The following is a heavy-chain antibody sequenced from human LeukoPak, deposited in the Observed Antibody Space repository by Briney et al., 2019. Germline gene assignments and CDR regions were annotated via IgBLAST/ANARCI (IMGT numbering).Heavy chain of an antibody. V-gene: IGHV3-53*01. Sequence: GGSLRLSCAASGFTFSSYSMNWVRQAPGKGLEWVSVIYSGGSTYYADSVKGRFTISRDNSKNTLYLQMNSLRAEDTAVYYCASSAVGGYYFDYWGQGTLVTVSS. CDR2: IYSGGST. D-gene: IGHD5-12*01. J-gene: IGHJ4*02. CDR3: ASSAVGGYYFDY. CDR1: GFTFSSYS.